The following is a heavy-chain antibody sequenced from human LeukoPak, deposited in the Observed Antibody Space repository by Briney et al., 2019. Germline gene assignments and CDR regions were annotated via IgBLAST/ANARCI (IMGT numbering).Heavy chain of an antibody. D-gene: IGHD2-15*01. CDR1: GFTFSSYS. Sequence: GGSLRLSCAASGFTFSSYSMNWVRQAPGKGLEWVSSISSSSSYIYYADSVKGRFTISRDNAKNSLYLQMNSLRAEDTAVYYCARDFLGGGSCCSWFDPWGQGTLVTVSS. V-gene: IGHV3-21*01. J-gene: IGHJ5*02. CDR3: ARDFLGGGSCCSWFDP. CDR2: ISSSSSYI.